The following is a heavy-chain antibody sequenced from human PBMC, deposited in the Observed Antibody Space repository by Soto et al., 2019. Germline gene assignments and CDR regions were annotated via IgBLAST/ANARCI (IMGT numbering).Heavy chain of an antibody. Sequence: PGGSLRLSCAASGFTFSNYAMNWVRQPPGKGLEWVSTISGSGGGAYYADSVKGRFTISRENAKNSLYLQMNSLRAGDTAVYYCARVFYLDSSGWYYFDYWGQGTLVTVSS. V-gene: IGHV3-23*01. D-gene: IGHD6-19*01. CDR2: ISGSGGGA. J-gene: IGHJ4*02. CDR1: GFTFSNYA. CDR3: ARVFYLDSSGWYYFDY.